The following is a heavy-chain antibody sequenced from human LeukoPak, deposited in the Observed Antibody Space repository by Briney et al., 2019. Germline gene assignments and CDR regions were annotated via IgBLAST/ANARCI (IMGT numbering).Heavy chain of an antibody. CDR3: AKCVGTIRGAFDI. D-gene: IGHD1-26*01. J-gene: IGHJ3*02. V-gene: IGHV3-23*01. CDR1: GFTFSTYG. Sequence: PGGSLRLSCAASGFTFSTYGMTWVRQVPGKGLEWVSVISASGGTSYCAEPVKGRFIVSRDNSKNTLYLQMNSLRAEDTAVYYCAKCVGTIRGAFDIWGQGTMVSVSS. CDR2: ISASGGTS.